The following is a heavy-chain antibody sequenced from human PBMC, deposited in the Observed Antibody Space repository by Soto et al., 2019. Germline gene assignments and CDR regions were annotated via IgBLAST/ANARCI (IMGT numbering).Heavy chain of an antibody. J-gene: IGHJ4*02. V-gene: IGHV3-30*18. D-gene: IGHD3-3*01. Sequence: GGSLRLSCAASGFTFSSYGMHWVRQAPGKGLEWVAVISYDGSNKYYADSVKGRFTISRDNSKNTLYLQMNSLRAEDTAMYYCAKDLYYDFWSGYSTIDYWGQGTLVTVSS. CDR1: GFTFSSYG. CDR2: ISYDGSNK. CDR3: AKDLYYDFWSGYSTIDY.